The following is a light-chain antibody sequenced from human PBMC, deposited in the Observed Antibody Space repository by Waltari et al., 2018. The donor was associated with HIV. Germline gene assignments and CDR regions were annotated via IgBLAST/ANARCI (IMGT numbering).Light chain of an antibody. CDR3: QAWDSSTVL. CDR1: YLGDKY. V-gene: IGLV3-1*01. Sequence: SHELIQPPSVSVSPGQTASITCSGDYLGDKYASWYQQKPGQSPVLVIYQDDKRPSGIPERFSGSNSGNTATLTITGTQAMDEADYYCQAWDSSTVLFGGGTKLIVL. CDR2: QDD. J-gene: IGLJ2*01.